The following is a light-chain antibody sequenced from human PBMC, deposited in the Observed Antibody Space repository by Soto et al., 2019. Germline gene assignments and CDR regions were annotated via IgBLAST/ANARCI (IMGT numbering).Light chain of an antibody. CDR2: DAS. CDR3: QQRRSSPPSP. CDR1: QSVSTY. V-gene: IGKV3-11*01. Sequence: EIVLTQSPATLSLSPGERATLSCRASQSVSTYLAWYQQKPGQAPRLLIYDASNRATGIPARFSGSGAGTDFTLTIRSLEPDDFAGYYRQQRRSSPPSPFGQGTYLEIK. J-gene: IGKJ2*01.